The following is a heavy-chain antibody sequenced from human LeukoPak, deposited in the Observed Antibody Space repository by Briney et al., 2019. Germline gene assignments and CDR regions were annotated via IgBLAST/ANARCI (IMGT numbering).Heavy chain of an antibody. CDR1: GFTFSTYA. D-gene: IGHD5-24*01. J-gene: IGHJ4*02. CDR2: ITYDGSNK. V-gene: IGHV3-30-3*01. Sequence: GSLRLSCAASGFTFSTYAMHWVRQAPGKGLEWVAVITYDGSNKYYADSVKGRFTISRDNSKNMLYLQLNSLRAEDTAVYYCARDLGISDGWHGGVYWGQGTLVTVSS. CDR3: ARDLGISDGWHGGVY.